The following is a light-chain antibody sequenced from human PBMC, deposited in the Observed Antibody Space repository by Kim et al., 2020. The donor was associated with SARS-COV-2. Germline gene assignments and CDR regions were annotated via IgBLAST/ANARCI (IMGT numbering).Light chain of an antibody. Sequence: GRQVTISCSGSSSNIGNNYVSWYQQLPGTAPKLLIYDNNKRPSGIPDRFSGSKSGTSATLGITGLQTGDEADYYCGTWDSSLSAGVFGGGTQLTVL. CDR3: GTWDSSLSAGV. V-gene: IGLV1-51*01. CDR2: DNN. CDR1: SSNIGNNY. J-gene: IGLJ2*01.